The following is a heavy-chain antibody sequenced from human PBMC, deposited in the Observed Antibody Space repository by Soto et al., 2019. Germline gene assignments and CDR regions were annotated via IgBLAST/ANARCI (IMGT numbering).Heavy chain of an antibody. D-gene: IGHD3-3*01. CDR1: GFTFSSYG. Sequence: QVQLVASGGGVAQPGRSLRLSCAASGFTFSSYGMHWVRQAPGKGLEWVAGIWYDASNKYYADSGKGRFTITRVDYKNTLYLKMNRQRAEDTAVYYCATDGTRYFDFWSGYSNDAFDMWGQGRMVTVAS. J-gene: IGHJ3*02. CDR2: IWYDASNK. CDR3: ATDGTRYFDFWSGYSNDAFDM. V-gene: IGHV3-33*01.